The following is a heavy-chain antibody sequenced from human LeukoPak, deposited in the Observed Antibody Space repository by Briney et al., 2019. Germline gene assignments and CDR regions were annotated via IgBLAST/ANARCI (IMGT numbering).Heavy chain of an antibody. D-gene: IGHD2-2*01. CDR2: IIPILGIA. Sequence: LVKVSCKASGGTFSSYTISWVRQAPGQGLEWMGRIIPILGIANYAQKFQGRVTITADKSTSTAYMELSSLRSEDTAVYYCARDYRASSIVVVPAASYNWFDPWGQGTLVTASS. V-gene: IGHV1-69*04. CDR1: GGTFSSYT. CDR3: ARDYRASSIVVVPAASYNWFDP. J-gene: IGHJ5*02.